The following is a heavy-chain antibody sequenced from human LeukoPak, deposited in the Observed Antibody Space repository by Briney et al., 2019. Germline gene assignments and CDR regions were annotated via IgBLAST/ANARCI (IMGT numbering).Heavy chain of an antibody. Sequence: GGSLRLSCAASGFTFSNAWMSWVRQAPGKGLEWVGRIKSKTDGGTTDYAAPVKGRFTISRDDSKNTLYLQMNSLETEDTAVYYCTTGSTVSSYYYYYGMDVWGQGTTVTVSS. J-gene: IGHJ6*02. CDR1: GFTFSNAW. CDR3: TTGSTVSSYYYYYGMDV. D-gene: IGHD4-11*01. CDR2: IKSKTDGGTT. V-gene: IGHV3-15*01.